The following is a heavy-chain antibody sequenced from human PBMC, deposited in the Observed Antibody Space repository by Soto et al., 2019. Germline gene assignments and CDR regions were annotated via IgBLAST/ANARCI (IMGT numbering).Heavy chain of an antibody. Sequence: EVQLLESGGGLVQPGGSLKLSCAAAGFTFSDHGMNWVRQTPGKGLEWVSSMSGTSGSKYSTASVKGRFTISRDNSKNTLYLQMNSLRVEDTAVYYCAREHDILTGYSRFDYWGQGTLVTVSS. CDR1: GFTFSDHG. CDR2: MSGTSGSK. D-gene: IGHD3-9*01. V-gene: IGHV3-23*01. J-gene: IGHJ4*02. CDR3: AREHDILTGYSRFDY.